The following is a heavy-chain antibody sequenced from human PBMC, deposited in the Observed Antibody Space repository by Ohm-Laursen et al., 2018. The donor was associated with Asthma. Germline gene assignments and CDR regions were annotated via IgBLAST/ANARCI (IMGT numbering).Heavy chain of an antibody. CDR2: ISTASSFI. J-gene: IGHJ5*02. CDR3: ARDFCTGGFCPKAFDP. Sequence: SLRLSCSASGYSFSLYSIHWIRQAPGKGLEWVASISTASSFIYYADSVRGRFTTSRDNARNSVYLQMNSLRAEDTAVYFCARDFCTGGFCPKAFDPWGQGTLVTVSS. CDR1: GYSFSLYS. V-gene: IGHV3-21*01. D-gene: IGHD2-8*02.